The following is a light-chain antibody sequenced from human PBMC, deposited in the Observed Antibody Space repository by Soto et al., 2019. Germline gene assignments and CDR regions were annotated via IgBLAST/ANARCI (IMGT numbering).Light chain of an antibody. CDR1: GSNIGTYE. V-gene: IGLV1-40*01. CDR3: QSYDMNLSGLV. Sequence: QPVLTQPPSVSGAPGQRVSISCTGSGSNIGTYEVQWYQQRPGTAPKLLIQHNFNRPSGVPDRFSGSKSGTSASLAITGLQADDEADYYCQSYDMNLSGLVFGGGTKVTVL. J-gene: IGLJ3*02. CDR2: HNF.